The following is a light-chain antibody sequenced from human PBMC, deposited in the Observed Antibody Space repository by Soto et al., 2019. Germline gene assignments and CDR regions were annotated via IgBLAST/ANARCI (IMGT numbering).Light chain of an antibody. CDR1: QTIAMY. J-gene: IGKJ2*01. CDR2: TTS. V-gene: IGKV1-39*01. CDR3: QQSLTTPYT. Sequence: DIQMTQSPSSLSASVGDRVTITCRASQTIAMYVNWFQQKPGKAPKPLIYTTSSLQSGVPPRFSGSGSETDFTLTIRRMHPEDYANYYCQQSLTTPYTFGQGTKVDI.